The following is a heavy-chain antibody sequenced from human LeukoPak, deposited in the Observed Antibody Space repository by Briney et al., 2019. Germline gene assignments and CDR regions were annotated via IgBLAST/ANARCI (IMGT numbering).Heavy chain of an antibody. V-gene: IGHV3-64D*09. CDR1: GFTFSSYA. D-gene: IGHD2-15*01. Sequence: PGGSLRLSCSASGFTFSSYAMHWVRHAAGRGLEYVSGFSSNGGSIYYPDSVKGRFTISRDNSKMTVFLQMSSLRAEDTAVYYCVRGSEIVVLAVARDAFDIWGQGTMVTVSS. J-gene: IGHJ3*02. CDR2: FSSNGGSI. CDR3: VRGSEIVVLAVARDAFDI.